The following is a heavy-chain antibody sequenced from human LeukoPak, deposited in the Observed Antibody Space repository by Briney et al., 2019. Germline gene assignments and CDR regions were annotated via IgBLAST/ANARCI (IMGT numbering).Heavy chain of an antibody. V-gene: IGHV4-34*01. J-gene: IGHJ4*02. CDR3: CGSSGYYYRGMFDY. D-gene: IGHD3-22*01. Sequence: SETLSLTCTVSGGSISYYYWSWIRQPPGKGLEWIGEINHSGSTNYNPSLKSRVTISVDTSKNQFSLKLSSVTAADTAVYYCCGSSGYYYRGMFDYWGQGTLVTVSS. CDR2: INHSGST. CDR1: GGSISYYY.